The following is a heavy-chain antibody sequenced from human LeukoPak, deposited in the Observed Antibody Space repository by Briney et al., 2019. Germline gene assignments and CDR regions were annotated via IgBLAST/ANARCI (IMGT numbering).Heavy chain of an antibody. CDR1: GGSITTSY. J-gene: IGHJ5*02. V-gene: IGHV4-4*07. D-gene: IGHD3-10*01. Sequence: PSETLSLTCTVSGGSITTSYLSWIRQPAGKGLEWIGRIYTSGSTDYNPSLKSRVTMSVDTSKNQFSLKLSSVTAADTAVYYCARDSGTTGEVKFDPWGQGTLVTVSS. CDR2: IYTSGST. CDR3: ARDSGTTGEVKFDP.